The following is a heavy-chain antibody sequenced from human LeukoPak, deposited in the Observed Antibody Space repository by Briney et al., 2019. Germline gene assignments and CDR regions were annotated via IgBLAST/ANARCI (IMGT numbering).Heavy chain of an antibody. D-gene: IGHD6-13*01. CDR1: GYTFTSYA. Sequence: GASVKVSCKASGYTFTSYAMHWVRQAPGQRLEWMGWMNPNSGNTGYAQKFQGRVTITRNTSISTAYMELSSLRSEDTAVYYCARGVGSSSLSRFDPWGQGTLVTVSS. V-gene: IGHV1-8*03. J-gene: IGHJ5*02. CDR2: MNPNSGNT. CDR3: ARGVGSSSLSRFDP.